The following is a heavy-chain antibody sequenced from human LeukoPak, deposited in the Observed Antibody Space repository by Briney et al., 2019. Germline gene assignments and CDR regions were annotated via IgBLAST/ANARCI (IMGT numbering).Heavy chain of an antibody. Sequence: GGSLRPSCTASGFTFSSYFMHWVRQAPGKGLEWVSTISSSGDSTYYADSVKGRFTISRDNSKNMLFLQMDSLRAEDTAVYSCAKDLPKITIFGAYQHWGQGSLVTVSS. D-gene: IGHD3-3*01. CDR2: ISSSGDST. J-gene: IGHJ1*01. V-gene: IGHV3-23*01. CDR1: GFTFSSYF. CDR3: AKDLPKITIFGAYQH.